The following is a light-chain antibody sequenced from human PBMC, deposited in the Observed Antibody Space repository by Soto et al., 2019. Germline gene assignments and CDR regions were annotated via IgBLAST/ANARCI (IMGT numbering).Light chain of an antibody. CDR3: QHYNTYPWT. J-gene: IGKJ1*01. V-gene: IGKV1-5*03. CDR2: KAS. Sequence: DIRMTQSPSILSASVGDRVTITCRASQSISSWLAWYQQKPGKAPNPLIHKASHLESGVPSRFSGSGSGTEFTLTISSLQPGDFATYYCQHYNTYPWTFGQGTKVEIK. CDR1: QSISSW.